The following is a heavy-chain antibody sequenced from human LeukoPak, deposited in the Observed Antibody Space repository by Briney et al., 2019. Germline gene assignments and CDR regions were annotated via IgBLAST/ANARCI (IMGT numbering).Heavy chain of an antibody. CDR3: ARRYSNYFFDH. J-gene: IGHJ4*02. D-gene: IGHD4-11*01. CDR2: IYYSGNT. Sequence: SETLSLTCGVSGYSITNGYYWAWIRQPPGKGLEWIGNIYYSGNTYYNPSLKSRVTISVDTSKNQFSLMVSSVTAADTAVYYCARRYSNYFFDHWGQGTLVTVSS. V-gene: IGHV4-38-2*01. CDR1: GYSITNGYY.